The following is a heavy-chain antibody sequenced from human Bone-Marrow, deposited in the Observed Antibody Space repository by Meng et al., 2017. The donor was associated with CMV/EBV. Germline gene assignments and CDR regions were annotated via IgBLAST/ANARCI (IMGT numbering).Heavy chain of an antibody. J-gene: IGHJ3*02. CDR3: ARDGIVLMVYARDAFDI. D-gene: IGHD2-8*01. CDR1: GFTVSNNY. Sequence: GESLKISCAASGFTVSNNYMSWVRQAPGKGLEWVSLIYSGGSTYYADSVKGRFTLSRDTSKNTLYLQMTSLKSEDTAVYYCARDGIVLMVYARDAFDIWGQGTMVTVSS. CDR2: IYSGGST. V-gene: IGHV3-66*02.